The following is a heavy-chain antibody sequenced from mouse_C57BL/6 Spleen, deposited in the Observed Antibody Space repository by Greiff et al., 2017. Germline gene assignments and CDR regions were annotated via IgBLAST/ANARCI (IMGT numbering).Heavy chain of an antibody. CDR2: IHPNSGST. V-gene: IGHV1-64*01. CDR1: GYTFTSYW. Sequence: QVQLQQPGAELVKPGASVKLSCKASGYTFTSYWMHWVKQRPGQGLEWIGMIHPNSGSTNYNEKFKSKATLTVDKSSSTAYMQLSSLTSEDSAVYYCARSHYYGSSYVPYAMDYWGQGTSVTVSS. D-gene: IGHD1-1*01. CDR3: ARSHYYGSSYVPYAMDY. J-gene: IGHJ4*01.